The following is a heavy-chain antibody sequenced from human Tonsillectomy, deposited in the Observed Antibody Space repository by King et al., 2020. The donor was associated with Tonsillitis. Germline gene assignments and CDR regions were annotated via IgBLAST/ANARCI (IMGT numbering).Heavy chain of an antibody. Sequence: QLQESGPGLVKSSETLSLTCTVSGGSISSYYWSWIRQPPGKGLEWIGYIYNSGSTNYNPSLKSRVTISVDTSKNQFSLKLSPVTAADTAVYYCARGHDSSGYHYYGMDVWGQGTTVTVSS. CDR3: ARGHDSSGYHYYGMDV. CDR2: IYNSGST. CDR1: GGSISSYY. V-gene: IGHV4-59*13. J-gene: IGHJ6*02. D-gene: IGHD3-22*01.